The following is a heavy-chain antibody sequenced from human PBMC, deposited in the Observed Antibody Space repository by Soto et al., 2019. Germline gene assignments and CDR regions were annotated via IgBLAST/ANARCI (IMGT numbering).Heavy chain of an antibody. Sequence: QVQLVESGGGVVQPGRSLRLSCAASGFTFSSYGMHWVRQAPGKGLEWVAVIWYDGSNKYYADSVKGRFTISRDNSKNTLYLQMNSLRDEDTAVYYGARESDGDYFDYWGQGTLVTVSS. D-gene: IGHD4-17*01. CDR1: GFTFSSYG. V-gene: IGHV3-33*01. J-gene: IGHJ4*02. CDR3: ARESDGDYFDY. CDR2: IWYDGSNK.